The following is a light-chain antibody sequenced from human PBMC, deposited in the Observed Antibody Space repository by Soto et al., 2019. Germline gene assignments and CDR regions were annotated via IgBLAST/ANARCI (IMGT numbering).Light chain of an antibody. CDR1: RSNIGARYE. CDR3: QSYDSSLSGYV. CDR2: GNY. V-gene: IGLV1-40*01. Sequence: QSVLTQPPSVSGAPGQRVTISCTGSRSNIGARYEVHWYQPLPGTAPKLLIYGNYNRPSGVPDRFSGSKSGTSASLAITGLQAEDEADYYCQSYDSSLSGYVFGTGTKLTVL. J-gene: IGLJ1*01.